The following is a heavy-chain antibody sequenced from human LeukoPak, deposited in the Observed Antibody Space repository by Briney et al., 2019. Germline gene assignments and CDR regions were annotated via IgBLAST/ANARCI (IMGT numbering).Heavy chain of an antibody. Sequence: GGSLRLSCAASGFTFSSYWMSWVRQAPGKGLEWVANIKQDGSEKYYVDSVKGRFTISRDNAKNSLYLQMNSLRAEDTAVYYCAREYSSSAGELDYWGLGILVTVSS. CDR2: IKQDGSEK. CDR1: GFTFSSYW. J-gene: IGHJ4*02. D-gene: IGHD6-6*01. V-gene: IGHV3-7*01. CDR3: AREYSSSAGELDY.